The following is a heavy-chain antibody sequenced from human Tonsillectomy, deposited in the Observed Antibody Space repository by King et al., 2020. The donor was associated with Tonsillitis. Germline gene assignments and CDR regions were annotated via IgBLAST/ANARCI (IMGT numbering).Heavy chain of an antibody. Sequence: QLQESGPGLVKPSETLSLTCTVSGGSISSYYWSWIRQPPGKGLEWIGYIYYSGSTNYNPSLKSRVTISVDTSKNQFSLKLSSVTAADTAVYYCARVGYYDSSGYYYAAFDIWGQGTMVTVSS. D-gene: IGHD3-22*01. J-gene: IGHJ3*02. CDR3: ARVGYYDSSGYYYAAFDI. CDR2: IYYSGST. CDR1: GGSISSYY. V-gene: IGHV4-59*01.